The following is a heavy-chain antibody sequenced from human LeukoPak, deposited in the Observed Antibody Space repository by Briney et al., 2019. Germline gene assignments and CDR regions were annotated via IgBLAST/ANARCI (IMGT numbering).Heavy chain of an antibody. CDR2: IGTAGDT. D-gene: IGHD1-26*01. CDR1: GFTFSSYD. Sequence: GGSLRLSCAASGFTFSSYDMHWVRQATGKGLEWVSAIGTAGDTYYPGSVKGRFTISRENAKNSLYLQMNSLRAGDTAVYYCARAVVGAGALGFDYWGQGTLVNVSS. CDR3: ARAVVGAGALGFDY. V-gene: IGHV3-13*01. J-gene: IGHJ4*02.